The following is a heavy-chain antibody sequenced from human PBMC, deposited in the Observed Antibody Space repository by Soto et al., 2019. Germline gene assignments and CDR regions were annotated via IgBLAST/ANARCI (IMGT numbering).Heavy chain of an antibody. Sequence: SETLSPPWPGPGGSISSGDYDGSWIRQPPGKSREGIGFIYYSGSTYYTPTLQSPVTITGATAKTQFCLELSSVTAADTAIYYCARGMCLDTTMVSYYGMDVWGQGTTVTVSS. J-gene: IGHJ6*02. CDR2: IYYSGST. CDR1: GGSISSGDYD. D-gene: IGHD5-18*01. V-gene: IGHV4-30-4*08. CDR3: ARGMCLDTTMVSYYGMDV.